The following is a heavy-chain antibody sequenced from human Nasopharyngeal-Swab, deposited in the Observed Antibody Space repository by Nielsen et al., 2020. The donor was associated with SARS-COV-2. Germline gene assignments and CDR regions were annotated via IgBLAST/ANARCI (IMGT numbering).Heavy chain of an antibody. CDR1: GYSFTSYW. V-gene: IGHV5-51*01. Sequence: AESLKISCKGSGYSFTSYWIGWVRQMPGKGLEWMGIIYPGDSDTRYSPSFQGQVTISADKSISTAYLQWSSLKASDTAMYYCARPLKQWLGGDAFDIWGQGTMVTVSS. CDR2: IYPGDSDT. J-gene: IGHJ3*02. D-gene: IGHD6-19*01. CDR3: ARPLKQWLGGDAFDI.